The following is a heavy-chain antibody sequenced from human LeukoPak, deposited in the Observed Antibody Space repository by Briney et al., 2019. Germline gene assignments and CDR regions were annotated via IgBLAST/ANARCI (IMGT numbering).Heavy chain of an antibody. V-gene: IGHV3-23*01. Sequence: GGSLRLSCVASGFTFSTHAMTWVRQAPGKGLEWVSVIASGGGDIQYADSVKGRFTISRDNSKNTLYLQLNSLRAEDTAVYYCARDPYYDSSGYPAFDIWGQGTMVTVSS. D-gene: IGHD3-22*01. CDR1: GFTFSTHA. CDR2: IASGGGDI. J-gene: IGHJ3*02. CDR3: ARDPYYDSSGYPAFDI.